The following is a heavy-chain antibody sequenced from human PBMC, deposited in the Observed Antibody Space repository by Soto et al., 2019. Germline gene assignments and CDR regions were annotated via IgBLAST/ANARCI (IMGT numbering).Heavy chain of an antibody. J-gene: IGHJ6*03. D-gene: IGHD4-4*01. CDR3: ARDPVTTNYYDYYMDV. CDR1: GFTFSSYG. Sequence: QVQLVESGGGVVQPGRSLRLSCAASGFTFSSYGMHWVRQAPGKGLEWVAVIWYDGSNKYYVDSVKGQFTISRDNSKNTLYLQMNSLRAEDTAVYYCARDPVTTNYYDYYMDVWCKGTTVTVSS. V-gene: IGHV3-33*01. CDR2: IWYDGSNK.